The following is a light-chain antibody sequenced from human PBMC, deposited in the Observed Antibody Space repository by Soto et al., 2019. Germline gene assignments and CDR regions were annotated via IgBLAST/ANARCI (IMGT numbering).Light chain of an antibody. J-gene: IGLJ2*01. V-gene: IGLV1-51*01. CDR3: GAWDSRLSVVV. CDR1: SANIGSNY. Sequence: QSGLTQPPSVSAAPGQKVTVSCSGSSANIGSNYVSWYQQLPGTAPKLVIYDSDKRASEIPDRFSGSKSGTSATLDITGLQTGDEADYYCGAWDSRLSVVVFGGGTKVTVL. CDR2: DSD.